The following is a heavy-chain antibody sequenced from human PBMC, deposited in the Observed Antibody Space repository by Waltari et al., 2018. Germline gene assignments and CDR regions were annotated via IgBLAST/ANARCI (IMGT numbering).Heavy chain of an antibody. J-gene: IGHJ6*03. V-gene: IGHV5-51*01. CDR3: ARPNYYYYYIDV. Sequence: EVHLVQSGPELKKPGESRKISCRGFGYSFTSFWIGWVRQVPGKGLGWMGIMYAGGSETRYSPSFQGHVTISVDKSISTAYLQWNSLKASDTATYYCARPNYYYYYIDVWGKGTTVTVSS. CDR2: MYAGGSET. CDR1: GYSFTSFW.